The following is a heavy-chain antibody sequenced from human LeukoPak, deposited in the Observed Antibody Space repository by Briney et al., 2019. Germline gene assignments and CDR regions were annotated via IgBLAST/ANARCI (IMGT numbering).Heavy chain of an antibody. J-gene: IGHJ4*02. D-gene: IGHD6-13*01. Sequence: PGGSLRLSCAASGFTFSSYAMTWGRQAPGKGLEWVSGISGSGGDTYYADSVKGRFTVSRDNSKNTLYLQMNSLRAEDTAVYYCAKMARYSSSWADCWGQGTLVTVSS. CDR2: ISGSGGDT. CDR3: AKMARYSSSWADC. V-gene: IGHV3-23*01. CDR1: GFTFSSYA.